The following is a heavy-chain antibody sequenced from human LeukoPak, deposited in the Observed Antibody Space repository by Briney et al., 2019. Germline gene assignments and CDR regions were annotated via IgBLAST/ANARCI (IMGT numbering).Heavy chain of an antibody. D-gene: IGHD6-19*01. CDR3: ARYHSGWYYSDF. V-gene: IGHV3-53*01. CDR2: IYSGGTT. J-gene: IGHJ4*02. Sequence: GGSLRLSCAASGFIVSSNYMSWVRQAPGEGLEWVSVIYSGGTTYYASSVKGRFTISRDNSKNTLYLQMNSLRAEDTAVYYCARYHSGWYYSDFWGQGTLVTVSS. CDR1: GFIVSSNY.